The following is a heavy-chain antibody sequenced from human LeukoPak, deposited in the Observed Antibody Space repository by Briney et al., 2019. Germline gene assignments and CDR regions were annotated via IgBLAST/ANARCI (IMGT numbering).Heavy chain of an antibody. J-gene: IGHJ4*02. V-gene: IGHV3-48*03. Sequence: PGGSLRLSCAASGFTFSSYEMNWVRQAPGKGLEWVSYISSSGSTIYYADSVKGRFTISRDNAKNSLYLQMNSLRAEDTAVYYCARDSRTYPSNWGQGTLVTVSS. CDR2: ISSSGSTI. CDR3: ARDSRTYPSN. D-gene: IGHD1-14*01. CDR1: GFTFSSYE.